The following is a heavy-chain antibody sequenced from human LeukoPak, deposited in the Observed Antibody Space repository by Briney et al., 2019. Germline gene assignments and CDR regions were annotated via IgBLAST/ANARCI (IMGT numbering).Heavy chain of an antibody. D-gene: IGHD1-26*01. CDR2: IYYSGST. V-gene: IGHV4-59*01. Sequence: SETLSLTCTVSGGSISSYYWSWIRQPPGKGLEWIGYIYYSGSTNYNPSLKSRVTISVDTSKNLFSLNLSSVTAADTAVYYCAKDRYAQRYSGSPFQSETRGVLDAFDIWGQGTMVTVSS. CDR3: AKDRYAQRYSGSPFQSETRGVLDAFDI. J-gene: IGHJ3*02. CDR1: GGSISSYY.